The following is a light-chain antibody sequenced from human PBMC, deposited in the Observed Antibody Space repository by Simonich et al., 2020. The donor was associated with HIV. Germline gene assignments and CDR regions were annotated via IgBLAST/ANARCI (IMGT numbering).Light chain of an antibody. CDR1: QSVLYSSNNKNY. CDR2: WAS. Sequence: DIVMTQSPDSLAVSLGERATINCKSSQSVLYSSNNKNYLAWYQQKPRQPPKLLIYWASTRESGVPDRFSGSGSGTDFTLTISSLQAEDVAVYYCQQYYSTPLTFGGGTKVEFK. CDR3: QQYYSTPLT. J-gene: IGKJ4*01. V-gene: IGKV4-1*01.